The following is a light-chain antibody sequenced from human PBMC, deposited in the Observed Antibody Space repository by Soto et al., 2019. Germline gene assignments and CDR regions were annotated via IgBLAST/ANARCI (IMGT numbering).Light chain of an antibody. CDR3: QQYGSSSYT. Sequence: EIVLTQSPGTLSLSPGERATLSCSASPSVSSSYLDWYQQKPGQAPRLLIYGASLRATGIPDRFSGSGSGTDVTLTISRLEPEDFAVYYCQQYGSSSYTFGQGNKLEIK. V-gene: IGKV3-20*01. J-gene: IGKJ2*01. CDR1: PSVSSSY. CDR2: GAS.